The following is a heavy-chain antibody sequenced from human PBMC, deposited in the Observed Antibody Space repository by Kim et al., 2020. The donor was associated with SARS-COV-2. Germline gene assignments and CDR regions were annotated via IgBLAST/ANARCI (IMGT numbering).Heavy chain of an antibody. V-gene: IGHV3-30*04. CDR1: GFTFSSYA. D-gene: IGHD6-19*01. CDR2: ISYDGSNK. J-gene: IGHJ4*02. Sequence: GGSLRLSCAASGFTFSSYAMHWVRQAPGKGLEWVAVISYDGSNKYYADSVKGRFTISRDNSKNTLYLQMNSLRAEDTAVYYCAREYRGGYHPFFDYWGQGTLVTVSS. CDR3: AREYRGGYHPFFDY.